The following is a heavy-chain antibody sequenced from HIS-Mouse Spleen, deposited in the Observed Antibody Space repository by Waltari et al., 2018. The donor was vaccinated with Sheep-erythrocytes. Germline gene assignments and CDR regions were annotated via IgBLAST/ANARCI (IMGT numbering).Heavy chain of an antibody. CDR2: IRWNRGRI. CDR1: GFSFDDYA. Sequence: EVQLVESGGGLVQPGRSLRLSCAASGFSFDDYAMHWVRRAPGRGRGLVAGIRWNRGRIGYADAVKGRFTISRDNAKNSLYLQMNSRRAEDTALYYCAKDISRNIVVVPAAVGDYWGQGTLVTVSS. D-gene: IGHD2-2*01. J-gene: IGHJ4*02. CDR3: AKDISRNIVVVPAAVGDY. V-gene: IGHV3-9*01.